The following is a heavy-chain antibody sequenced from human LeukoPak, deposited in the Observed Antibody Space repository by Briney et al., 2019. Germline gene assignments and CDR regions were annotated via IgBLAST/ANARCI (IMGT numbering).Heavy chain of an antibody. V-gene: IGHV1-24*01. CDR3: VDSSGYYSY. D-gene: IGHD3-22*01. CDR1: GYTLTELS. CDR2: FDPEDGET. J-gene: IGHJ4*02. Sequence: VASVKVSCRVSGYTLTELSMHWVRQAPGKGLEWMGGFDPEDGETIYAQKFQGRVTMTEDTSTDTAYMELSSLRSEDTAVYYCVDSSGYYSYWGQGTLVTVSS.